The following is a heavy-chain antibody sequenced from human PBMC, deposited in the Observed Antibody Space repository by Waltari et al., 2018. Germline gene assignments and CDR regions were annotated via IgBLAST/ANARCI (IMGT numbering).Heavy chain of an antibody. CDR1: GYPFIGYH. CDR2: INPNTGNT. D-gene: IGHD6-13*01. V-gene: IGHV1-2*02. J-gene: IGHJ5*02. Sequence: QVHLVQSGAEVKKPGASVKVSCKASGYPFIGYHMTWVRQAPGQGLEWMGWINPNTGNTNYGQKFQGRVTLTRDTPNTTAYMELSGLTSDDTAVYYCARDRWAAERPYKWLDPWGQGTQVTVSS. CDR3: ARDRWAAERPYKWLDP.